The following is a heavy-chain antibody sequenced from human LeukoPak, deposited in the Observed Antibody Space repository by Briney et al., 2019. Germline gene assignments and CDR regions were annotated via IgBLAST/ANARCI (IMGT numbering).Heavy chain of an antibody. V-gene: IGHV4-59*01. CDR3: ASTRKHAFDI. CDR1: GRSISSYY. CDR2: IYYSGST. J-gene: IGHJ3*02. Sequence: SETLPLTCTVAGRSISSYYWSWIRQPPGKGLEWIGYIYYSGSTNYNPSLKCRVTISVDTSKNQFSLKLSSVTAADTAVYYCASTRKHAFDIWGQGTMVTVSS.